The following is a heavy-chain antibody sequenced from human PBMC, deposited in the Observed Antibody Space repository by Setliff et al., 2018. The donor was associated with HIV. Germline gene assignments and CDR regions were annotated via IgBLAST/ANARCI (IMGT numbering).Heavy chain of an antibody. CDR1: ALTFSNAW. J-gene: IGHJ4*02. Sequence: PGGSLRLSCAASALTFSNAWMSWVRQAPGKGLEWVGRIKSKIDGGTTDYTAPVKGRFTISRDDSKNMLYLQMNSLKTEDTAVYYCTTDFYWGQGTLVTVSS. CDR2: IKSKIDGGTT. CDR3: TTDFY. V-gene: IGHV3-15*01.